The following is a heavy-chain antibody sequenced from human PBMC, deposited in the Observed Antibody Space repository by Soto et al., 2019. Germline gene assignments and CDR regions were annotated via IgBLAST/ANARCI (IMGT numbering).Heavy chain of an antibody. CDR1: GFTFSSYA. Sequence: GGSLRLSCAASGFTFSSYAMSSVRQAPGKGLEWVSAISGSGGSTYYADSVKGRFTISRDNSKNTLYLQMNSLRAEDTAVYYCAKFDSREYYYDSSGYPIFWGQGTMVTVSS. J-gene: IGHJ3*01. CDR2: ISGSGGST. V-gene: IGHV3-23*01. CDR3: AKFDSREYYYDSSGYPIF. D-gene: IGHD3-22*01.